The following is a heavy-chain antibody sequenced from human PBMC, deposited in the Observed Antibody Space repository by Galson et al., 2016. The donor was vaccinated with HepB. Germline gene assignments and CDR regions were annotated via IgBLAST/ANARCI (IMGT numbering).Heavy chain of an antibody. D-gene: IGHD4-11*01. V-gene: IGHV3-33*06. Sequence: SLRLSCPASGLTFSKFAMHRVPPAPGKGLEWVAVIWYDGTSKYYVDSVKGRFTISRDNSKNTLNLQMNSLRAEDTAVYYCAKVATPNRNYENWFDSWGQGTLVTVSS. CDR2: IWYDGTSK. CDR3: AKVATPNRNYENWFDS. CDR1: GLTFSKFA. J-gene: IGHJ5*01.